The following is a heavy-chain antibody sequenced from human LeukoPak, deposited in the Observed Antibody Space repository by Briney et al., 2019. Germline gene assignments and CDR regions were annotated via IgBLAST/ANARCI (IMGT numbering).Heavy chain of an antibody. Sequence: ASVKVSCKASGYTFTSYGISWVRQAPGQGLEWMGWISAYNGNTNYAQKLQGRVTMTTDTSTSTAYMELRSLRSEDTAVYYCATRPSSSWYLGIPDYWGQGTLVTVSS. V-gene: IGHV1-18*01. CDR3: ATRPSSSWYLGIPDY. D-gene: IGHD6-13*01. J-gene: IGHJ4*02. CDR1: GYTFTSYG. CDR2: ISAYNGNT.